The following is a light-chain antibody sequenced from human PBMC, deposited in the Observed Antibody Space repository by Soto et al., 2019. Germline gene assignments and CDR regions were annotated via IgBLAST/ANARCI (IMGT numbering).Light chain of an antibody. V-gene: IGKV1-9*01. J-gene: IGKJ3*01. CDR3: QQLNAYPRT. Sequence: IRLTQSPSSLSASVGDRVTITCRASQGISSYLAWYQQKPGKAPKLLIYAASTLQSGVPSRFSGSGSGTDFTLTIISLQPEDFATYYCQQLNAYPRTFGPGTKVDIK. CDR2: AAS. CDR1: QGISSY.